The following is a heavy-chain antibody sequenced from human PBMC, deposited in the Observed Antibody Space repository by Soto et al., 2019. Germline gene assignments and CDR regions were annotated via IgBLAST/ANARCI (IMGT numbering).Heavy chain of an antibody. J-gene: IGHJ6*03. V-gene: IGHV3-9*01. CDR1: GFTFDDYA. Sequence: GGSLRLSCAASGFTFDDYAMHWVRQAPGKGLEWVSGISWNSGSIGYADSVKGRFTISRDNAKNSLYLQMNSLRAEDTALYYCAKDSYSSSRYYYYMDVWGKGTTVTV. CDR2: ISWNSGSI. CDR3: AKDSYSSSRYYYYMDV. D-gene: IGHD4-4*01.